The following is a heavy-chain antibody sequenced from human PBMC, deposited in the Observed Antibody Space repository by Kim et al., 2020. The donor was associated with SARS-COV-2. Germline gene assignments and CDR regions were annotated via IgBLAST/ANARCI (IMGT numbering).Heavy chain of an antibody. V-gene: IGHV7-4-1*01. CDR1: GYIFTTYA. J-gene: IGHJ4*02. D-gene: IGHD1-26*01. CDR3: ARVPREISMGYYFDY. CDR2: INTNTENP. Sequence: ASVKVSCKASGYIFTTYAINWVRQAPGQRLQYMGWINTNTENPTYAQDFRGRFVFSLDTSVSTAYLQIDNLKAEDTAIYYCARVPREISMGYYFDYWGQGTLVTVSS.